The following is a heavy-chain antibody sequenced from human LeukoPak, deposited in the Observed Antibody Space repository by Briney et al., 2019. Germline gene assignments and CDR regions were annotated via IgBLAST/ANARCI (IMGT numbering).Heavy chain of an antibody. CDR1: GYTFTGYY. J-gene: IGHJ4*02. V-gene: IGHV1-2*02. D-gene: IGHD4-17*01. CDR3: ARGPTVTTDY. Sequence: ASVKVSCKASGYTFTGYYMHWVRQAPGQGLEWMGWINPNTGGTTYAQNFQGRATMTRDTSISTAYMELSRLKSDDTAVYYCARGPTVTTDYWGQGTLVTVSS. CDR2: INPNTGGT.